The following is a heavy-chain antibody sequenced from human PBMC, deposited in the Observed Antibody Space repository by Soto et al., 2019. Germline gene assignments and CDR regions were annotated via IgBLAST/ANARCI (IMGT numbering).Heavy chain of an antibody. CDR3: ARGYGGPIGWFDP. V-gene: IGHV1-3*01. Sequence: QVQLVQSGAEVKKPGASVKVSCKASGYTYTSYAMHWVRQAPGQRLEWMGWINAGNGNTKYSQKFQGRVTITRDTSASTAYMELSSLRSEDTAVYYCARGYGGPIGWFDPWGQGTLVTVSS. D-gene: IGHD3-16*01. J-gene: IGHJ5*02. CDR1: GYTYTSYA. CDR2: INAGNGNT.